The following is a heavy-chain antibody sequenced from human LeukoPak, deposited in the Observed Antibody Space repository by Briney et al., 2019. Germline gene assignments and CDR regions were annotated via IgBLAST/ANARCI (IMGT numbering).Heavy chain of an antibody. D-gene: IGHD2-15*01. CDR1: GFTVSSPY. Sequence: GGSLRLSCAVSGFTVSSPYMSWVRQAPGKGLEWVSNIKDDGGEKNYVDSVKGRFIISRDNVKNSLYLQMNSLRDEDTAVYYCARDFGYCRGGSCYTRMDVWGKGTTVTVSS. V-gene: IGHV3-7*01. CDR3: ARDFGYCRGGSCYTRMDV. J-gene: IGHJ6*03. CDR2: IKDDGGEK.